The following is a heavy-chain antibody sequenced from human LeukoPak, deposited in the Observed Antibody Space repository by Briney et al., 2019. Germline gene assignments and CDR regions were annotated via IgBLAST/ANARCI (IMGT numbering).Heavy chain of an antibody. D-gene: IGHD1-1*01. CDR2: IYYSGST. CDR1: GGSISSSSYY. CDR3: ARVTWYTYYYMDV. V-gene: IGHV4-39*07. Sequence: KPSETLSLTCTVSGGSISSSSYYWGWIRQPPGKGLEWIGSIYYSGSTYYNPSLKSRVTISVDTSKNQFSLKLSSVTAADMAVYYCARVTWYTYYYMDVWGKGTTVTVSS. J-gene: IGHJ6*03.